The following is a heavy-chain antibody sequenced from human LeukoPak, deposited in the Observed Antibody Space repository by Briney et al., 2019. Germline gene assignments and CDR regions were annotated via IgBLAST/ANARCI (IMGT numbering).Heavy chain of an antibody. CDR2: ISSSESNT. Sequence: GGSLRLSCAVSGFTFDNYAMSWVRQAPGKGLEWVSAISSSESNTNYADSVKGRFTISRDNSKNTLYLQMNNLRADDTAVYYCAKVGDYYDRSGYFWECHFDSWGQGTLVTVSS. CDR3: AKVGDYYDRSGYFWECHFDS. V-gene: IGHV3-23*01. CDR1: GFTFDNYA. J-gene: IGHJ4*02. D-gene: IGHD3-22*01.